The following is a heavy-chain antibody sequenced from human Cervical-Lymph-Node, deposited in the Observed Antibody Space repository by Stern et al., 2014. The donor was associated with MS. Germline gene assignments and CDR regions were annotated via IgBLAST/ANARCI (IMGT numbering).Heavy chain of an antibody. CDR2: IYYSGST. CDR1: GGSISSYY. V-gene: IGHV4-59*01. Sequence: QVQLQESGPGLVKPSETLSLTCTVSGGSISSYYWSWIRQPPGKGLEWIGYIYYSGSTNYNPSLKSRVTISVDTSKNQFSLKLSSVTAADTAVYYCARAYYYDSSGYFDWGQGTLVTVSS. CDR3: ARAYYYDSSGYFD. J-gene: IGHJ4*02. D-gene: IGHD3-22*01.